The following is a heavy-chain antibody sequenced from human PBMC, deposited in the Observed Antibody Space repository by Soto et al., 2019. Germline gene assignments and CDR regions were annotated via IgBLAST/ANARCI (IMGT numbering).Heavy chain of an antibody. CDR1: GGSISSYY. D-gene: IGHD2-8*01. Sequence: SETLSLTCTVSGGSISSYYWSWIRQPPGKGLEWIGYIYYSGSTNYNPSLKSRVTISVDTSKNQFSLKLSSVTAADTAVYYCATPAMSAISYFHYWGQGTLVTVSS. J-gene: IGHJ4*02. CDR3: ATPAMSAISYFHY. CDR2: IYYSGST. V-gene: IGHV4-59*08.